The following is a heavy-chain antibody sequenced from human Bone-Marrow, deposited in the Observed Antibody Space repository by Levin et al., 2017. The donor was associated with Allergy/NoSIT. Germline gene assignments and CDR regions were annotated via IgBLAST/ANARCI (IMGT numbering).Heavy chain of an antibody. V-gene: IGHV3-30*04. D-gene: IGHD2-2*01. J-gene: IGHJ5*02. CDR3: ARESLSSGHIEVESGAEGDWFDP. CDR1: GFIFNAYP. CDR2: ISYDGSDE. Sequence: QTGGSLRLSCAASGFIFNAYPIHWVRQAPGKGLEWVALISYDGSDEYYANSVKGRFTISRDNSKNVVYLQMNSLRPEDTAVYYCARESLSSGHIEVESGAEGDWFDPWGQGTLVTVSS.